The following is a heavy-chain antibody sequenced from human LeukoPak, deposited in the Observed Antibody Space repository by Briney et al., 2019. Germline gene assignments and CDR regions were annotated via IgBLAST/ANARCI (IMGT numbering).Heavy chain of an antibody. V-gene: IGHV3-30-3*01. J-gene: IGHJ4*02. Sequence: GGSLRLSCAASGFTFSSYAMHWVRQAPGKGLEWVAVISYDGSNKYYADSVKGRFTISRDNSKNTLYLQMNSLRAEDTAVYYCVRDLWRYSYGPSFDYWGQGTLVTVSS. CDR1: GFTFSSYA. D-gene: IGHD5-18*01. CDR3: VRDLWRYSYGPSFDY. CDR2: ISYDGSNK.